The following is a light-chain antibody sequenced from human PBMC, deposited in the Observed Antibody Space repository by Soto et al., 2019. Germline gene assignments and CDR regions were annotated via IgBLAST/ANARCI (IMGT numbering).Light chain of an antibody. CDR3: MQGTHWPWT. Sequence: DVVMTQSPLSLPVTLGQPASISCRSSQSLVYRDGNTYLNWFQQRPGQSQWRLIYKVYNRDSGVPDRLSGSGSGTDFTLKISRVEAEDVGVYYCMQGTHWPWTFGQGTKVEIK. V-gene: IGKV2-30*01. CDR1: QSLVYRDGNTY. CDR2: KVY. J-gene: IGKJ1*01.